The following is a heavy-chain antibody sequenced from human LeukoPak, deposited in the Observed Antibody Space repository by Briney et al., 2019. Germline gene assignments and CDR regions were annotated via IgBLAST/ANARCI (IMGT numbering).Heavy chain of an antibody. CDR1: GFTFSSYS. Sequence: GSLRLSCAASGFTFSSYSMNWVRQAPGKGLEWVSSISSSSSYIYYADSVKGRFTISRDNAKNSLYLQMNSLRAEDTAVYHCAREETTVTYLDYWGQGTLVTVSS. D-gene: IGHD4-17*01. J-gene: IGHJ4*02. CDR2: ISSSSSYI. V-gene: IGHV3-21*01. CDR3: AREETTVTYLDY.